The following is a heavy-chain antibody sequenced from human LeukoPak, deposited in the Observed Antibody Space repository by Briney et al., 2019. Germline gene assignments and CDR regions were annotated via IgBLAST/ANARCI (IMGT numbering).Heavy chain of an antibody. Sequence: ASVKVSCKASGYTFTSYYMHWVRQAPGQGLEWMGWISAYNGNTNYAQKLQGRVTMTTDTSTSTAYMELRSLRSDDTAVYYCARSPYYYGSGPLDYWGQGTLVTVSS. J-gene: IGHJ4*02. CDR1: GYTFTSYY. CDR3: ARSPYYYGSGPLDY. V-gene: IGHV1-18*04. CDR2: ISAYNGNT. D-gene: IGHD3-10*01.